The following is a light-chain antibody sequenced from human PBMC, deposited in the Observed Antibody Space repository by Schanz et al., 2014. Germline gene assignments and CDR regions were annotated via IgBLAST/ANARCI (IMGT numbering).Light chain of an antibody. CDR3: QHRSSWPLT. CDR1: QSVSSSY. CDR2: RAS. J-gene: IGKJ4*01. Sequence: EIVLTQSPGTLSLSPGERATLSCRASQSVSSSYLAWYQQKPGQAPRLLIYRASSRATGIPARFSGSGSGTEFTLIITSLEPEDFAVYYCQHRSSWPLTFGGGTKVEIK. V-gene: IGKV3D-20*02.